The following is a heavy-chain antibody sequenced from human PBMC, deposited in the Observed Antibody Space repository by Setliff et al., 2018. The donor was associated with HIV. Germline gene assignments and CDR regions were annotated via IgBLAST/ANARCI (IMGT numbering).Heavy chain of an antibody. CDR1: GGSFSGYY. D-gene: IGHD6-13*01. CDR2: INHSGST. J-gene: IGHJ5*02. Sequence: SETLSLTCAVYGGSFSGYYWSRIRQPPGKGLEWIGEINHSGSTNYNPSLKSRVTISLDTSKNQFSLRLTSVTAADTAVYYCAREGGTGRSSWYGAYWYDPWGQGTLVTVSS. CDR3: AREGGTGRSSWYGAYWYDP. V-gene: IGHV4-34*01.